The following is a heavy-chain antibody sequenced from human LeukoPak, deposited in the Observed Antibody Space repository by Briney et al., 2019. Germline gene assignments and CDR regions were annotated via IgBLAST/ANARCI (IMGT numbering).Heavy chain of an antibody. D-gene: IGHD3-10*01. CDR1: GYTFTGYY. J-gene: IGHJ4*02. Sequence: ASVKVSCKASGYTFTGYYMHWVRQAPGQGLEWMGWINPNSGGTNYAQKFQGRVTMTRDTSISTAYMELSRLRSDDTAVYYCARDRGSGSYYTRSFDYWGQGTLVTVSS. V-gene: IGHV1-2*02. CDR2: INPNSGGT. CDR3: ARDRGSGSYYTRSFDY.